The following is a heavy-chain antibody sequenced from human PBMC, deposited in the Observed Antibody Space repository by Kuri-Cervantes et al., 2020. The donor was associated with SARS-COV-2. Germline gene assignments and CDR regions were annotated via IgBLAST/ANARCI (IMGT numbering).Heavy chain of an antibody. J-gene: IGHJ4*02. CDR1: GFTFSSYA. CDR3: AKDYYYDSSGYPRVVVDY. Sequence: GESLKISCAASGFTFSSYAMSWVRQAPGKGLEWVSVISGSGGSTYYADSVKGRFTISRDNSKNTLYLQMNSLRAEDTAVYYCAKDYYYDSSGYPRVVVDYWGQGTLVTVSS. V-gene: IGHV3-23*01. CDR2: ISGSGGST. D-gene: IGHD3-22*01.